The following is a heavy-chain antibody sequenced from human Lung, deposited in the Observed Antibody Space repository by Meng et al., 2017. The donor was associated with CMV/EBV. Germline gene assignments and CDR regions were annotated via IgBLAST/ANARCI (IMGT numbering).Heavy chain of an antibody. CDR3: GRDRTGYSSGWYGYYGMDV. Sequence: LXCAASGFTFSSYWMSWVRQAPGKGLEWVANIKQDGSEKYYVDSVKGRFTISRDNAKNSLYLQMNSLRAEDTAVYYCGRDRTGYSSGWYGYYGMDVXGQGXTVTVSS. D-gene: IGHD6-19*01. CDR2: IKQDGSEK. CDR1: GFTFSSYW. V-gene: IGHV3-7*01. J-gene: IGHJ6*02.